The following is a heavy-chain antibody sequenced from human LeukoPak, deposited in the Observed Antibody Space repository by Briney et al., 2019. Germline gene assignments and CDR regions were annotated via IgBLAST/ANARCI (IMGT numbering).Heavy chain of an antibody. D-gene: IGHD3-10*01. Sequence: ASVKVSCKASGYTFTSYYMHWVRQAPGQGLEWMGIINPTGGSTSNAQKFQGRVSMTRDTSTSTVYMELSSLRSEDTAVYYCAREQRPYYYGSVTSWFDPWGQGTLVTVSS. J-gene: IGHJ5*02. V-gene: IGHV1-46*01. CDR3: AREQRPYYYGSVTSWFDP. CDR1: GYTFTSYY. CDR2: INPTGGST.